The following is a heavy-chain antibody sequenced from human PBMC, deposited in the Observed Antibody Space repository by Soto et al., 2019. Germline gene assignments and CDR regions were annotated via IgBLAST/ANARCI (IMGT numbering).Heavy chain of an antibody. D-gene: IGHD5-12*01. Sequence: QVQLQESGPGLVKPSETLSLTCTVSGGSISSYYWSWIRQPPGKGLEWIGYIYYSGSTNYNPSLKSRVTIPVGTSKNQFSLKLSSVTAADTAVYYCARDGRGYMVATGWFDPWGQGTMVTVSS. J-gene: IGHJ5*02. CDR3: ARDGRGYMVATGWFDP. V-gene: IGHV4-59*01. CDR2: IYYSGST. CDR1: GGSISSYY.